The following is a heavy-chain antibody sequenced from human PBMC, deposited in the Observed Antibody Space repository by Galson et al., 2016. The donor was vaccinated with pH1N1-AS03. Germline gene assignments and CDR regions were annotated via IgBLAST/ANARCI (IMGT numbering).Heavy chain of an antibody. V-gene: IGHV3-30*18. D-gene: IGHD3-22*01. CDR2: ISCDGSAR. CDR3: AKNHLDTRGYYSVVDY. CDR1: GFTLSRYG. J-gene: IGHJ4*02. Sequence: SLRLSCAASGFTLSRYGMHWVRQAPGKGLEWVAAISCDGSARYYADSVKGRFTVSRDDSKNTLYLQMNSLSAEDTAVYYCAKNHLDTRGYYSVVDYWGQGTLVTVSS.